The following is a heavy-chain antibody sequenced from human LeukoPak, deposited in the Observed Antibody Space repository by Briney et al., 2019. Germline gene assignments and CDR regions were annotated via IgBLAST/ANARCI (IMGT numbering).Heavy chain of an antibody. CDR1: GFTFSSYA. J-gene: IGHJ6*02. Sequence: PGRSLRLSCAASGFTFSSYAMHWVRQAPGKGLEWVAVISYVGSNKYYADSVKGRFTISRDNSKNTLYLQMNSLRAEDTAVYYCARETKWLHGGTYYYYGMDVWGQGTTVTVSS. CDR3: ARETKWLHGGTYYYYGMDV. V-gene: IGHV3-30-3*01. D-gene: IGHD5-12*01. CDR2: ISYVGSNK.